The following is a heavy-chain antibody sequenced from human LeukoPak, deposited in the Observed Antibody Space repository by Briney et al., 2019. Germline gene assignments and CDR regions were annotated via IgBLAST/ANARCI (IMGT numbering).Heavy chain of an antibody. V-gene: IGHV5-51*01. Sequence: GESLKISCKASGYRFTYYWIGWVRQMPGKGLEWMGIMNPGDSDTQYSPSFQGQATISADKSISTVYLQWSSLKASDTAMYYCARDSGGDSGVDFWGQGTLVTVSS. CDR2: MNPGDSDT. D-gene: IGHD4-23*01. J-gene: IGHJ4*02. CDR3: ARDSGGDSGVDF. CDR1: GYRFTYYW.